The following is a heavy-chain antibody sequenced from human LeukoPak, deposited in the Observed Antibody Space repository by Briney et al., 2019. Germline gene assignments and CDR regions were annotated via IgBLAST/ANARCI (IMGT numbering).Heavy chain of an antibody. CDR2: ICYSGST. V-gene: IGHV4-39*07. J-gene: IGHJ4*02. Sequence: PSETLSLTCTVSGGSISSSSYYWGWIRQPPGKGLEWIGSICYSGSTYYNPSLKSRVTISVDTSKNQFSLKLSSVTAADTAVYYCAREAPYYYDSSGYFDYWGQGTLVTVSS. D-gene: IGHD3-22*01. CDR3: AREAPYYYDSSGYFDY. CDR1: GGSISSSSYY.